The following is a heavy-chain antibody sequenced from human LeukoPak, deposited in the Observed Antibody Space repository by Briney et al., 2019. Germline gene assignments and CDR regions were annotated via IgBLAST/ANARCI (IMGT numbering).Heavy chain of an antibody. D-gene: IGHD2-2*01. Sequence: PGGSLRLSCAASGFTFSASYMTWVRQAPGKGLEWIGSIYYSGSTYYNPSLKSRITISVDTSKNQFSLKVSSVTAADTAVYSCARHGGPAAISGFDPWGQGTLVTVSS. J-gene: IGHJ5*02. CDR2: IYYSGST. CDR3: ARHGGPAAISGFDP. V-gene: IGHV4-38-2*01. CDR1: GFTFSASY.